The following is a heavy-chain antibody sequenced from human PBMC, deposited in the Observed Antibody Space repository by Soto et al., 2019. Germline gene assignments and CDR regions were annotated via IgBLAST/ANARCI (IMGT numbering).Heavy chain of an antibody. D-gene: IGHD2-15*01. J-gene: IGHJ4*02. CDR2: ISYDGSNK. CDR1: GFTFSSYA. V-gene: IGHV3-30-3*01. CDR3: AKDTTSVVVATHDY. Sequence: AGGSLRLSCAASGFTFSSYAMHWVRQAPGKGLEWVAVISYDGSNKYYADSVKGRFTISRDNSKNTLYLQMNSLRAEDTAVYYCAKDTTSVVVATHDYWGQGTLVTVSS.